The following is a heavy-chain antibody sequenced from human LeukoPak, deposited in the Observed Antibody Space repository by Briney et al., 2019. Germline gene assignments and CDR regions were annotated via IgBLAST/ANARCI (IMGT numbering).Heavy chain of an antibody. CDR2: IYSGGST. Sequence: PGGSLRLSCAASGFTVSSNYMSWVHQAPGKGLEWVSVIYSGGSTYYADSVKGRFTISRDNSKNTLYLQMNSLRAEDTAVYYCARARDSGSYPDAFDIWGQGTMVTVSS. J-gene: IGHJ3*02. CDR3: ARARDSGSYPDAFDI. CDR1: GFTVSSNY. V-gene: IGHV3-53*01. D-gene: IGHD1-26*01.